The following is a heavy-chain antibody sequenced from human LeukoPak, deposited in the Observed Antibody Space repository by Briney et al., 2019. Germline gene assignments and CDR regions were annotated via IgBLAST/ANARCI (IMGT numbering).Heavy chain of an antibody. CDR3: ARVFPPRVYYYDSSGYLDY. V-gene: IGHV4-34*01. Sequence: GSLRLSCAASGFTFSSYGMHWVRQPPGKGLEWIGEINHSGSTNYNPSLKSRVTISVDTSKNQFSLKLSSVTAADTAVYYCARVFPPRVYYYDSSGYLDYWGQGTLVTVSS. D-gene: IGHD3-22*01. J-gene: IGHJ4*02. CDR2: INHSGST. CDR1: GFTFSSYG.